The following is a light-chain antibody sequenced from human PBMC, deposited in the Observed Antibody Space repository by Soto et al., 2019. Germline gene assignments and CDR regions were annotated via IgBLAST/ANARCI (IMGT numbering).Light chain of an antibody. V-gene: IGLV2-14*03. CDR3: NSYPSFPSVV. CDR2: DVS. CDR1: SSDVGGYNY. J-gene: IGLJ2*01. Sequence: QSVLAQPASVSGSPGQSITISCTGTSSDVGGYNYVSWYQQHPGKAPKLMIYDVSNRPSGVSNRFSGSKSGNTASLTISGLQAEEEADYYCNSYPSFPSVVFGGGTKRTVL.